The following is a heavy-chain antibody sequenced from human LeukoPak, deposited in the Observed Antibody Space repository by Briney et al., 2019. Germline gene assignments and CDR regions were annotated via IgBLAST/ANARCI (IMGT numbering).Heavy chain of an antibody. V-gene: IGHV1-69*04. CDR3: ARSGFNQLLFDY. CDR2: IIPILGIA. J-gene: IGHJ4*02. Sequence: SVKVSCKASGGTFSSYAFSWVRQAPGQGLEWMGRIIPILGIANYAQKFQGRVTITADKSTSTAYMELSSLRSEDTAVYYCARSGFNQLLFDYWGQGTLVTVSS. D-gene: IGHD2-2*01. CDR1: GGTFSSYA.